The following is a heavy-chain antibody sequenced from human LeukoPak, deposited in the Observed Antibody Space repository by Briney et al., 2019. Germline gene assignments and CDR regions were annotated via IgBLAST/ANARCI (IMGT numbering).Heavy chain of an antibody. J-gene: IGHJ4*02. V-gene: IGHV3-7*01. CDR3: ARDDLVITTE. D-gene: IGHD3-22*01. Sequence: GGSLRLSCAASGFTFSSYRMSWVRQAPGKGLEWVANIKQDGSEKYYVDSVKGRFTVSRDNAKNSLYLQMNSLRAEDTAVYYCARDDLVITTEWGQGTLVTVSS. CDR2: IKQDGSEK. CDR1: GFTFSSYR.